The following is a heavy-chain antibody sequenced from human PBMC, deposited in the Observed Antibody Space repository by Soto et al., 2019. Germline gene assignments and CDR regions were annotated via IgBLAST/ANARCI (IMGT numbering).Heavy chain of an antibody. CDR3: ARAVHSSSSPPFYSYYYGMDV. V-gene: IGHV1-2*02. Sequence: QVQLVQSGTEVKKPGASVKVSCKASGYTFTAYYIHWMRQAPGQGLEWMGWINPDSGDTNYPQPFQGRVTMTRDTSISTAYMELTRLRSDDTAVYYCARAVHSSSSPPFYSYYYGMDVWGQGTTVTVSS. J-gene: IGHJ6*02. D-gene: IGHD6-6*01. CDR2: INPDSGDT. CDR1: GYTFTAYY.